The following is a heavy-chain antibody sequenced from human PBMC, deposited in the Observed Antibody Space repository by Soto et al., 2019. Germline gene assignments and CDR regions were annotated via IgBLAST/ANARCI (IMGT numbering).Heavy chain of an antibody. CDR3: ARTSYVWGSYRSDDALDI. CDR2: ISAYKGDT. V-gene: IGHV1-18*01. J-gene: IGHJ3*02. D-gene: IGHD3-16*02. CDR1: GYIFIRYG. Sequence: QVQLVQSGAEVKKPGGSVKVSCKASGYIFIRYGISWVREAPGQGLEWMGWISAYKGDTNYAQKVQGRVTMTTDTSTSTAYMEVRSLRFDDTAVYYCARTSYVWGSYRSDDALDIWGQGTMVTVSS.